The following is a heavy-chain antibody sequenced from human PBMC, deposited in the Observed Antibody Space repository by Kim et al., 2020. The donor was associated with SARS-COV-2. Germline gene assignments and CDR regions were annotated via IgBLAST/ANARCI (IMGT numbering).Heavy chain of an antibody. D-gene: IGHD3-16*01. CDR3: ARRPLGEVLFYFDY. J-gene: IGHJ4*02. V-gene: IGHV5-51*01. Sequence: SPSFQGQVTISADKSISTAYLQWSSLKASDTAMYFCARRPLGEVLFYFDYWGQGALVTVSS.